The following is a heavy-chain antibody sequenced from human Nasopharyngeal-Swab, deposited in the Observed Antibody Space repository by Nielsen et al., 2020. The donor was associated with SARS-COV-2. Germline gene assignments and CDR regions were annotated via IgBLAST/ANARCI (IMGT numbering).Heavy chain of an antibody. J-gene: IGHJ4*02. D-gene: IGHD3-9*01. Sequence: GGSLRLSCAASGFIFSGYGMHWVRQAPGKGLEWVAVISYDGSNKFYADSVKGRFTISRDNSKNTLYLQMNSLRAEGTAVYYCAKDRYFAHYYFDYWGQGTLVTVSS. V-gene: IGHV3-30*18. CDR2: ISYDGSNK. CDR3: AKDRYFAHYYFDY. CDR1: GFIFSGYG.